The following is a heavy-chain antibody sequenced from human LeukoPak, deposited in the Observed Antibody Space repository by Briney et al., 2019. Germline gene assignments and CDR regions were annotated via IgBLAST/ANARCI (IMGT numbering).Heavy chain of an antibody. CDR3: ATEATESGLGY. J-gene: IGHJ4*02. CDR1: GFTFSSYG. Sequence: PGGSLRLSCAASGFTFSSYGMNWVRQAPGKGLEWVSYISSSGSTIYYADSVKGRFTISRDNAKNSLYLQMNSLRAEDTAVYYCATEATESGLGYWGQGTLVTVSS. CDR2: ISSSGSTI. D-gene: IGHD6-25*01. V-gene: IGHV3-48*03.